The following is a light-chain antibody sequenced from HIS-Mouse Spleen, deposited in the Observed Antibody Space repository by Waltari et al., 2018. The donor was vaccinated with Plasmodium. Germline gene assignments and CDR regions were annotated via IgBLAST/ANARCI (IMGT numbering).Light chain of an antibody. Sequence: SYELTQPPSVSVSPGQTARTPCPGHALPKKYAYWYQQKSGQAPVLVIYEDSKRPSGIPERFSGSSSGTMATLTISGAQVEDEADYYCYSTDSSGNHRVFGGGTKLTVL. V-gene: IGLV3-10*01. CDR1: ALPKKY. CDR3: YSTDSSGNHRV. CDR2: EDS. J-gene: IGLJ3*02.